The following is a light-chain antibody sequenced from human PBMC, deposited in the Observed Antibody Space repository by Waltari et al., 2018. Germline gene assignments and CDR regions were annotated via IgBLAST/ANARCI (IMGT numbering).Light chain of an antibody. CDR1: QTITGSW. CDR3: QQYDASSVT. CDR2: GAS. V-gene: IGKV3-20*01. J-gene: IGKJ4*01. Sequence: LLTQSPGTLSLSPGERATLSCRASQTITGSWLTWFQQKPGQPPRLLIYGASTRVTGIPDRFSGSGSGTDFTLTISGLEPEDFAVYYCQQYDASSVTFGGGTKVEIK.